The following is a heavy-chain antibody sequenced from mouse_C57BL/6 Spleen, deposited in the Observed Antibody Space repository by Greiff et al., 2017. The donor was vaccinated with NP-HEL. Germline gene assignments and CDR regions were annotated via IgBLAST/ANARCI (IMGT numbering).Heavy chain of an antibody. CDR1: GFTFSSYA. V-gene: IGHV5-4*01. CDR3: ARDHDYDVRLAMDY. J-gene: IGHJ4*01. D-gene: IGHD2-4*01. CDR2: ISDGGSYT. Sequence: EVQVVESGGGLVKPGGSLKLSCAASGFTFSSYAMSWVRQTPEKRLEWVATISDGGSYTYYPDNVKGRFTISRDNAKNNLYLQMSHLKSEDTAMYYCARDHDYDVRLAMDYWGQGTSVTVSS.